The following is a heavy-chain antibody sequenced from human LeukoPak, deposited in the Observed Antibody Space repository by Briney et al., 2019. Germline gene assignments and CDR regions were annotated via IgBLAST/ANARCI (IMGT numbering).Heavy chain of an antibody. CDR3: ARAKSRFGELMFYFDY. V-gene: IGHV1-69*13. J-gene: IGHJ4*02. CDR2: IIPIFGTA. Sequence: ASVKVSCKASGGTFSSYGINWVRQAPGQGLEWMGGIIPIFGTANYAQKFQGRVTITADESTSTAYMELSSLRSEDTAVYYCARAKSRFGELMFYFDYWGQGTLVTVSS. CDR1: GGTFSSYG. D-gene: IGHD3-10*01.